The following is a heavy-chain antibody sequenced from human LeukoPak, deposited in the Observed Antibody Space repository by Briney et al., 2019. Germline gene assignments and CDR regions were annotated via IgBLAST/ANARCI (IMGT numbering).Heavy chain of an antibody. V-gene: IGHV4-31*03. D-gene: IGHD2-21*02. CDR1: GFSITTDGYY. CDR3: ARTHCEGDCFSAIRY. J-gene: IGHJ4*02. CDR2: MYYNGNT. Sequence: SQTLSLTCTVSGFSITTDGYYWSWIRQHPGKGLEWIGYMYYNGNTYYNPSLKSRVTISVDTSKNEFSLKVRSVTAADTAVYFCARTHCEGDCFSAIRYWGQGTPVTVSS.